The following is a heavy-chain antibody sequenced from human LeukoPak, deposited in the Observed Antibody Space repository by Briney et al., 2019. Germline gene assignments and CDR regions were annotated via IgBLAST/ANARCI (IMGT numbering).Heavy chain of an antibody. Sequence: GSSVKVSCKASGGTFSSYAISWVRQAPGQGLEWMGRIIPILGIANYAQKFQGRVTITADKSTSTAYMELSSLRSEDTAVYYCARGLLDDSSGYPDYWGQGTLVTVSS. J-gene: IGHJ4*02. CDR3: ARGLLDDSSGYPDY. CDR2: IIPILGIA. CDR1: GGTFSSYA. V-gene: IGHV1-69*04. D-gene: IGHD3-22*01.